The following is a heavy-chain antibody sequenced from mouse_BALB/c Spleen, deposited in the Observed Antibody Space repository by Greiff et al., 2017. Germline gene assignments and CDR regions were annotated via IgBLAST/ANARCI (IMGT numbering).Heavy chain of an antibody. J-gene: IGHJ2*01. CDR2: ISSGGSYT. Sequence: EVKLVESGGGLVQPGGSLKLSCAASGFTFSSYTMSWVRQTPEKRLEWVATISSGGSYTYYPDSVKGRFTISRDNAKNTLYLQMSSLKSEDTAMYYCTRIYSYYFDYWGQGTTLTVSS. CDR3: TRIYSYYFDY. D-gene: IGHD1-1*01. CDR1: GFTFSSYT. V-gene: IGHV5-6-4*01.